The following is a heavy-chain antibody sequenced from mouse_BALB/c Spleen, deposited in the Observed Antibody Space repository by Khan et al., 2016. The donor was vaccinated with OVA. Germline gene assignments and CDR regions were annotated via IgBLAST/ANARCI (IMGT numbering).Heavy chain of an antibody. CDR1: GFSFSSYS. D-gene: IGHD1-1*01. V-gene: IGHV5-6-4*01. CDR3: TRQRGYYASNPYVED. J-gene: IGHJ2*01. Sequence: EVELVESGGDLVRPGGSLKLSCAASGFSFSSYSMSWVRQTPEKRLEWVATISSGGSYTYSPDSVKGRFTIFRDNAKNTLYLQMSSLKSEDTALYYRTRQRGYYASNPYVEDWGQGTTLTGSS. CDR2: ISSGGSYT.